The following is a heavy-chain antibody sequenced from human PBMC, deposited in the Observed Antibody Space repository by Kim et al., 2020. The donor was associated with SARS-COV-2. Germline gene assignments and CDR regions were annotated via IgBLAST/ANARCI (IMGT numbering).Heavy chain of an antibody. D-gene: IGHD3-22*01. CDR3: ARGPIPSGHSDY. Sequence: NHSPSLKSRVTLPVYTSKNQFSLKVNVVTAADSAVYYCARGPIPSGHSDYWGQGILVTVSS. J-gene: IGHJ4*02. V-gene: IGHV4-34*01.